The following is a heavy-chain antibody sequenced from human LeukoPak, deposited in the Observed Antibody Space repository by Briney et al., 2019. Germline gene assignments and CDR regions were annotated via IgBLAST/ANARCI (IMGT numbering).Heavy chain of an antibody. D-gene: IGHD5-18*01. Sequence: SETLSLTCTVSGGSISSYYWSWIRQPPGKGLEWIGYIYYSGSTNYNPSLKSRVTISVDTSKNQFSLKLSSVTAADTAAYYCARRDTAMVGYFDLWGRGTLVTVSS. CDR1: GGSISSYY. CDR2: IYYSGST. V-gene: IGHV4-59*01. CDR3: ARRDTAMVGYFDL. J-gene: IGHJ2*01.